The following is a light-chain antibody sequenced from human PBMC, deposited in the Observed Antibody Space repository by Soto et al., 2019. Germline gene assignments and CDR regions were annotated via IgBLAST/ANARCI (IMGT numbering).Light chain of an antibody. Sequence: EIVMTQSPATLSVSPGERATLSCRASQSVSSNLAWYQQKPGQAPRLLIYGASTRATGIPARFSGSGSGTAFSLTISSLQSADFAVYYCRQYNNWPPWTFGQGTKVEIK. CDR1: QSVSSN. V-gene: IGKV3-15*01. J-gene: IGKJ1*01. CDR3: RQYNNWPPWT. CDR2: GAS.